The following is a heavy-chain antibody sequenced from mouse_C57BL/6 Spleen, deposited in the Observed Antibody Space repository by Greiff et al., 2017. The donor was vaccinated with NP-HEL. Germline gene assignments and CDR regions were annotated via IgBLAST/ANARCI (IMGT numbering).Heavy chain of an antibody. J-gene: IGHJ2*01. D-gene: IGHD2-3*01. CDR3: ARGPYDGTKGHFDY. Sequence: EVQWVESGGGLVKPGGSLKLSCAASGFTFSDYGMHWVRQAPEKGLEWVAYISSGSSTIYYADTVKGRFTISRDNAKNTLFLQMTSLRSEDTAMYYCARGPYDGTKGHFDYWGQGTTLTVSS. CDR2: ISSGSSTI. CDR1: GFTFSDYG. V-gene: IGHV5-17*01.